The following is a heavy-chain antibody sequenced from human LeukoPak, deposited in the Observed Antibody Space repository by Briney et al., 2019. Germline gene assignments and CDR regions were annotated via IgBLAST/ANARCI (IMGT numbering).Heavy chain of an antibody. CDR2: IKQDGSEK. CDR3: ARVAGRGYYFDY. J-gene: IGHJ4*02. CDR1: GFTFSSYC. V-gene: IGHV3-7*01. D-gene: IGHD3-10*01. Sequence: PGGSLRLSCAASGFTFSSYCMSWVRQAPGKGLEWVANIKQDGSEKYYVDSVKGRFTISRDNAKNSLYLQMNSLRAEDTAVYYCARVAGRGYYFDYWGQGTLVTASS.